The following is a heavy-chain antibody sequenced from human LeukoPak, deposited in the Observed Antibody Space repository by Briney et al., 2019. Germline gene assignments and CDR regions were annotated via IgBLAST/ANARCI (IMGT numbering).Heavy chain of an antibody. Sequence: ASVKVSCKASGGTFSSYAISWVRQAPGQGLEWMGGIIPIFGTANYAQKFQGRVTITADESTSTAYMELSSLRSEDTAVYCCARDRGATRESWFDPWGQGTLVTVSS. J-gene: IGHJ5*02. V-gene: IGHV1-69*13. CDR3: ARDRGATRESWFDP. CDR1: GGTFSSYA. D-gene: IGHD1-26*01. CDR2: IIPIFGTA.